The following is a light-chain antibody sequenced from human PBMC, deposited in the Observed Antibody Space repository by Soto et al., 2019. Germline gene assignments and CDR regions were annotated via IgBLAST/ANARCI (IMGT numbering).Light chain of an antibody. V-gene: IGLV2-11*01. CDR3: CSYAGSYTV. CDR1: SSDVGGYNY. Sequence: QCALTQPRSVSGSPGQSVTISCTGTSSDVGGYNYVSWYQQHPGKAPKLMIYDVSKRPSGVPDRFSGSKSGNTASLTISGLQAEDEADYYCCSYAGSYTVFGGGTQLTVL. J-gene: IGLJ7*01. CDR2: DVS.